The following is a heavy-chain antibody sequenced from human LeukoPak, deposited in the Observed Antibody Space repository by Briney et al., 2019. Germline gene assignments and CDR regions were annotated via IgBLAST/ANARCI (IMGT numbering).Heavy chain of an antibody. CDR3: ARTKPQAGATTGGAPGPDAFDI. CDR1: GGSISSYY. CDR2: IYYSGST. V-gene: IGHV4-39*01. Sequence: PSETLSLTCTVSGGSISSYYWGWIRRPPGKGLEWIGSIYYSGSTYYNPSLKSRVTISVDTSKNQFSLKLSSVTAADTAVYYCARTKPQAGATTGGAPGPDAFDIWGQGTMVTVSS. D-gene: IGHD1-26*01. J-gene: IGHJ3*02.